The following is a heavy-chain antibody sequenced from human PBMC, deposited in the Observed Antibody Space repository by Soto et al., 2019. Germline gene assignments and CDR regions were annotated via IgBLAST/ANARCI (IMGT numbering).Heavy chain of an antibody. V-gene: IGHV5-10-1*01. Sequence: GESLKISCQGSGYSFTSYWIGWVRQRPGKGLEWMGRINPSDSYTTYSPSFQGHVTISTDKSFSTAYLQWSGLKASDTAMYYCARLGYCAGTSCYTFDSWGQGTLVTVSS. D-gene: IGHD2-2*02. J-gene: IGHJ4*02. CDR1: GYSFTSYW. CDR2: INPSDSYT. CDR3: ARLGYCAGTSCYTFDS.